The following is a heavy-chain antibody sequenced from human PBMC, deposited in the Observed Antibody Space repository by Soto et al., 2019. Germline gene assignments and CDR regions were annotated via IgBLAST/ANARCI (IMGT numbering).Heavy chain of an antibody. CDR1: GFTFSTYG. CDR3: ARCENGIYYFDY. Sequence: QVQLVESGGGVVQPGRSLRLSCAASGFTFSTYGMHWVRQAPGKGLEWVAVIWYDGSQKYYADSVKGRFTTSRDNSKNTWYLQMNSLRAEDTAVYYCARCENGIYYFDYWGQGTLVTVSS. D-gene: IGHD3-3*02. V-gene: IGHV3-33*01. CDR2: IWYDGSQK. J-gene: IGHJ4*02.